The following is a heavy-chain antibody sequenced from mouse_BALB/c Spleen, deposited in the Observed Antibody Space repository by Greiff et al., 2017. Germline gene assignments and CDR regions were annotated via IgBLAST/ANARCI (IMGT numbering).Heavy chain of an antibody. V-gene: IGHV2-9*02. Sequence: VKLVESGPGLVAPSQSLSITCTVSGFSLTSYGVHWVRQPPGKGLEWLGVIWAGGSTNYNSALMSRLSISKDNSKSQVFLKMNSLQTDDTAMYYCARVPYYGSSYWYFDVWGAGTTVTVSS. CDR2: IWAGGST. CDR1: GFSLTSYG. D-gene: IGHD1-1*01. J-gene: IGHJ1*01. CDR3: ARVPYYGSSYWYFDV.